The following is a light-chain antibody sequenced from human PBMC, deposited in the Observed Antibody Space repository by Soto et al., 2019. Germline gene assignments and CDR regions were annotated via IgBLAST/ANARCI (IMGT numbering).Light chain of an antibody. CDR3: QSYDMSLSGWV. CDR2: EGT. CDR1: SSDVGSYDL. J-gene: IGLJ3*02. Sequence: QSALTQPASVSGPPGQSIVISCNGSSSDVGSYDLVSWYLQYPGKAPKVIIFEGTKRPSGVSDRFSGSKSGSSASLAITGLQADDEADYYCQSYDMSLSGWVFGGGTKLTVL. V-gene: IGLV2-14*02.